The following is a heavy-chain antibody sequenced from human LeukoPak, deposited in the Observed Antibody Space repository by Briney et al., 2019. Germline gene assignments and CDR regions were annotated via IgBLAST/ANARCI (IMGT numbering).Heavy chain of an antibody. Sequence: SETLSLTCTVSGGSISSYYWSWIRQPPGKGLEWIGYIYYSGSTNYNPSLKSRVTISVGTSKNQFSLKLSSVTAADTAVYYCARSSSGYYYVPSYYFDYWGQGTLVTVSS. V-gene: IGHV4-59*01. CDR3: ARSSSGYYYVPSYYFDY. CDR2: IYYSGST. D-gene: IGHD3-22*01. CDR1: GGSISSYY. J-gene: IGHJ4*02.